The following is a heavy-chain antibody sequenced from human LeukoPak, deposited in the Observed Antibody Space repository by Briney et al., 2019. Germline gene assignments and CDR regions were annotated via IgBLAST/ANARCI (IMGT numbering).Heavy chain of an antibody. Sequence: ASVKVSCKVSGYTLTELSMHWVRQAPGKGLEWMGGFDPEDGETIYAQKFQGRVTMTEDTSTDTAYMELSGLRSEDTAVYYCATVHQYYGSGLNWFDPWGQGTLVTVSS. D-gene: IGHD3-10*01. CDR2: FDPEDGET. CDR1: GYTLTELS. J-gene: IGHJ5*02. CDR3: ATVHQYYGSGLNWFDP. V-gene: IGHV1-24*01.